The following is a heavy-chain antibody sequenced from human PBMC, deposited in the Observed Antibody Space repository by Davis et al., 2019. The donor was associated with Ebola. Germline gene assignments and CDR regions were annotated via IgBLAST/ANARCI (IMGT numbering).Heavy chain of an antibody. V-gene: IGHV3-53*01. CDR2: IYSGGST. D-gene: IGHD3-9*01. CDR3: AKQLRYFDWQYDY. Sequence: GGSLRLSCAASGFTVSSNYMSWVRQAPGKGLEWVSTIYSGGSTYYADSVKGRFTISRDNSKNTLYLQMNSLRAEDTAVYYCAKQLRYFDWQYDYWGQGTLVTVSS. CDR1: GFTVSSNY. J-gene: IGHJ4*02.